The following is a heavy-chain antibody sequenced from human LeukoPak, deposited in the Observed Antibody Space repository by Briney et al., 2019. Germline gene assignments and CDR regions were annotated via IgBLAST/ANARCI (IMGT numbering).Heavy chain of an antibody. CDR1: GFTFSSYS. CDR2: ISSSSSYI. D-gene: IGHD6-13*01. CDR3: ARAGGIAAAGTFGRYGMDV. Sequence: GGSLRLSCAASGFTFSSYSMNWVRQAPGKGLEWVSSISSSSSYIYYADSVKGRFTISRDNAKNSLYLQMNSLRAGDTAVYYCARAGGIAAAGTFGRYGMDVWGQGTTVTVSS. J-gene: IGHJ6*02. V-gene: IGHV3-21*04.